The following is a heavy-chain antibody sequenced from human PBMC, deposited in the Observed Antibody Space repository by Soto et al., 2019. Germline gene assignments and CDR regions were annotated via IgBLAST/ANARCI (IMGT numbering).Heavy chain of an antibody. CDR3: ARGTRYYDFWSGYYHYFDY. J-gene: IGHJ4*02. V-gene: IGHV3-21*01. Sequence: PGWSLGLCCASSGFTFNSYIMNGVRQAPGKGLEWVSSISSSSSYIYYADSVKGRFTISRDNAKNSLYLQMNSLRDEDTAVYYCARGTRYYDFWSGYYHYFDYWGQGTLVTVSS. D-gene: IGHD3-3*01. CDR2: ISSSSSYI. CDR1: GFTFNSYI.